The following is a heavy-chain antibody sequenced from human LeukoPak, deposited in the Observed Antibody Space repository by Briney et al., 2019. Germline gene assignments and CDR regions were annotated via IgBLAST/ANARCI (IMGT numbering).Heavy chain of an antibody. CDR1: GYTFTGYY. CDR3: ARDPGSSSSPFDY. J-gene: IGHJ4*02. D-gene: IGHD6-6*01. CDR2: INPDSGGT. Sequence: GASVKVSCKASGYTFTGYYMHWVRQAPGQGREWMGWINPDSGGTNYAQKFQGRVTMTRDTSISTAYMELSRLRPDDTAVYYCARDPGSSSSPFDYWGQGTLVTVSS. V-gene: IGHV1-2*02.